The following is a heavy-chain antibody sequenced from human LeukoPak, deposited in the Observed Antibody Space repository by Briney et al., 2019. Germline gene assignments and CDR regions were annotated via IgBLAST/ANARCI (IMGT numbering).Heavy chain of an antibody. V-gene: IGHV3-20*04. Sequence: GGSLRLSCAASGFTFHDFAMSWGPQAPGKGLGWVSGVNWNGDGTGYADSVEGRFTISRDNAKNSLYLQMNSLRVDDTALYYCATLGGPDYYFYYSMDVWGKGTTVTVSS. J-gene: IGHJ6*03. D-gene: IGHD1-26*01. CDR3: ATLGGPDYYFYYSMDV. CDR2: VNWNGDGT. CDR1: GFTFHDFA.